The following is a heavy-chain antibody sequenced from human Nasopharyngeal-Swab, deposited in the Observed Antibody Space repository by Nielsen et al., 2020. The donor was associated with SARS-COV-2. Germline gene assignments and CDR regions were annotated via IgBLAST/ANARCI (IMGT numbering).Heavy chain of an antibody. CDR1: GFTFSNAW. Sequence: GGSLRLSCAASGFTFSNAWMSWVRQAPGKGLEWVGRIKSKTDGGTTDYAAPVKGRFTISRDDSKNTLYLQMNSLKTEDTAVYYCTATPETYYDFWGGYAQIPYWGQGTLVTVSS. V-gene: IGHV3-15*01. CDR2: IKSKTDGGTT. D-gene: IGHD3-3*01. CDR3: TATPETYYDFWGGYAQIPY. J-gene: IGHJ4*02.